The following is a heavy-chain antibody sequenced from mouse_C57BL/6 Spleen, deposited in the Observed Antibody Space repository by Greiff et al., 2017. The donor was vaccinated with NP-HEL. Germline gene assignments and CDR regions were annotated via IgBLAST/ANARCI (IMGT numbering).Heavy chain of an antibody. Sequence: VQLQQSGAELARPGASVKLSCKASGYTFTSYGISWVKQRTGQGLEWIGEIYPISGNTYYNEKFKGKATLTADKSSSTAYMELRYLTSEGSAVYFGYYGNFLYSMDYWGQGTSVTVSS. CDR2: IYPISGNT. D-gene: IGHD2-1*01. CDR1: GYTFTSYG. J-gene: IGHJ4*01. V-gene: IGHV1-81*01. CDR3: YYGNFLYSMDY.